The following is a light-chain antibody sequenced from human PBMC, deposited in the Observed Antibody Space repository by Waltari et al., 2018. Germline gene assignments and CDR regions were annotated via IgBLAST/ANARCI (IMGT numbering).Light chain of an antibody. CDR2: YDS. J-gene: IGLJ1*01. V-gene: IGLV3-21*01. Sequence: SYVLTQPPSVAVAPGETARVTCGGNNIESKSVHWYQKKPGQALVLVISYDSDRPSVIPVRFAGSNSGDTATLTISRGEAGDEADYYCQVWDANTDPGVFGTGTEVTVL. CDR3: QVWDANTDPGV. CDR1: NIESKS.